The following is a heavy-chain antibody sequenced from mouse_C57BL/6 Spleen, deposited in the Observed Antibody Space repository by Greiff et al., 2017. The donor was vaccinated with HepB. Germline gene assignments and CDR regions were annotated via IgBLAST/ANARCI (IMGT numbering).Heavy chain of an antibody. CDR3: AICDGYYVRFAY. Sequence: VQLKQPGAELVKPGASVKVSCKASGYTFTSYWMHWVKQRPGQGLEWIGRIHPSDSDTNYNQKFKGKATLTVDKSSSTAYMQLSSLTSEDSAVYYCAICDGYYVRFAYWGQGTLVTVSA. V-gene: IGHV1-74*01. D-gene: IGHD2-3*01. CDR1: GYTFTSYW. CDR2: IHPSDSDT. J-gene: IGHJ3*01.